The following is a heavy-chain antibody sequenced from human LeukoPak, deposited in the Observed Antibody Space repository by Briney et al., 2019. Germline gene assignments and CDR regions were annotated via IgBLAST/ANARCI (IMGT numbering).Heavy chain of an antibody. CDR2: INPSGGST. CDR3: ARDHGSAYYRAPRH. D-gene: IGHD3-10*01. CDR1: GYIFTNYY. V-gene: IGHV1-46*01. Sequence: AASVTVSFKASGYIFTNYYMHWVRQAPGQGLEWMGTINPSGGSTTYAQKFQGRVTMTRDTSTSTVYMELSSLRSEDTAVYYCARDHGSAYYRAPRHWGQGTLVTVSS. J-gene: IGHJ4*02.